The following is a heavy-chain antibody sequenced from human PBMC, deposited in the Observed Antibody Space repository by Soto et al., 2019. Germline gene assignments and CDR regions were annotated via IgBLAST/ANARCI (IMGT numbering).Heavy chain of an antibody. V-gene: IGHV3-33*01. D-gene: IGHD3-3*01. CDR3: ARDGPSITIFGVVTKAGPYGMDV. J-gene: IGHJ6*02. CDR1: GFTFSSYG. CDR2: IWYDGSNK. Sequence: GGSLRLSCAASGFTFSSYGMHWVRQAPGKGLEWVAVIWYDGSNKYYADSVKGRFTISRDNSKNTLYLQMNSLRAEDTAVYYCARDGPSITIFGVVTKAGPYGMDVWGQGTTVTVSS.